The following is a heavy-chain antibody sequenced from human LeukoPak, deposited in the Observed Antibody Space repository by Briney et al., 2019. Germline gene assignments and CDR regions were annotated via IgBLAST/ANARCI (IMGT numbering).Heavy chain of an antibody. CDR2: IYYSGLH. CDR3: ASGTFDDYGDYDRGDYFDH. D-gene: IGHD4-17*01. CDR1: GGSITSSSSY. V-gene: IGHV4-39*02. Sequence: SETLSLTCTVSGGSITSSSSYWGWVRQPPGKGPEWLGSIYYSGLHYDNPSLKSRVSISVDPAKNHFSLKVTSVTAADTAVYYCASGTFDDYGDYDRGDYFDHWGQGTLVTVSS. J-gene: IGHJ4*02.